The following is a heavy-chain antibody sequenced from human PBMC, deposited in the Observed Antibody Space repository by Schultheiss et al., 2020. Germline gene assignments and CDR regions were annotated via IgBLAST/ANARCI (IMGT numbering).Heavy chain of an antibody. CDR1: GYSFTTYW. J-gene: IGHJ6*02. CDR2: IYPGDSDT. D-gene: IGHD1-26*01. V-gene: IGHV5-51*01. Sequence: GESLKISCKGSGYSFTTYWIGWVRQMPGKGLEWMGIIYPGDSDTRYSPSFQGQVTISADKSISTAYLQWSSLKASDTAMYYCARAVGATSGRYYGMDVWGQGTTVNVSS. CDR3: ARAVGATSGRYYGMDV.